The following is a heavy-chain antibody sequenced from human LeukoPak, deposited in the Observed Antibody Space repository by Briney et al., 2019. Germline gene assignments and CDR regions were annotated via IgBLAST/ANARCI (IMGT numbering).Heavy chain of an antibody. D-gene: IGHD6-25*01. CDR2: IWSHGNRK. J-gene: IGHJ3*01. CDR1: GFSFSSYG. V-gene: IGHV3-33*01. CDR3: ARDSAADDNDFDV. Sequence: GGSLRLSCIPSGFSFSSYGMHWVRQAPGKGLEWVAVIWSHGNRKHLSDSVEGRFAISRDNSKNILYLQMNNLRAEDTALYYCARDSAADDNDFDVWGQGTMVTVSS.